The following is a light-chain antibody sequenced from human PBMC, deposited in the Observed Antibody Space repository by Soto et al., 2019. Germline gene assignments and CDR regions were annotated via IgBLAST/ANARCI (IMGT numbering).Light chain of an antibody. V-gene: IGKV3-20*01. CDR2: GAS. Sequence: EIVLTQTPGSLSLSLGERATLSCRASQSVDSDFFAWYQQKPGQPPRLLMYGASRRATGIPDRFSGSGSGTDFTLTISRLEPEDFAVYYCQQYASSLTFGQGTKVEI. J-gene: IGKJ1*01. CDR1: QSVDSDF. CDR3: QQYASSLT.